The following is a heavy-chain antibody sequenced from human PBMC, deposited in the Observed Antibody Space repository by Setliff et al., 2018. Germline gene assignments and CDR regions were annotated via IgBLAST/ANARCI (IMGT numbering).Heavy chain of an antibody. D-gene: IGHD1-1*01. J-gene: IGHJ4*01. CDR1: CASISSGNDF. V-gene: IGHV4-61*09. Sequence: SETLSLTCSVSCASISSGNDFWNWIRQPAGKGLEWIGNIYTNGGTDYSPSLRSRVTISLGTSKNQFSLQLTSVTAADTAIYYCARSDDNFQYPDYWGQGTLVTVS. CDR2: IYTNGGT. CDR3: ARSDDNFQYPDY.